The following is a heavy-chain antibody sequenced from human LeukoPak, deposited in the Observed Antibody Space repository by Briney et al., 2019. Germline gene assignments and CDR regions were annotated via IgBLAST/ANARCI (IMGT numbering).Heavy chain of an antibody. V-gene: IGHV3-23*01. Sequence: GGSLRLSCAASGFTFRSYAMSWVRQTPGKGLEWVSAIIGGGGSTYYADSVKGRFTISRDNSKNTLYLQMNSLRAEDTAVYYCAIRFYIDSGSYYNPFDQWGQGTLVTVSS. CDR3: AIRFYIDSGSYYNPFDQ. CDR2: IIGGGGST. CDR1: GFTFRSYA. J-gene: IGHJ4*02. D-gene: IGHD3-10*01.